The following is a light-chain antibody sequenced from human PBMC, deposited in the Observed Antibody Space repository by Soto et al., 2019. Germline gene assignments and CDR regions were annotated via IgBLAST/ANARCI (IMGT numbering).Light chain of an antibody. J-gene: IGKJ1*01. V-gene: IGKV4-1*01. CDR3: QQYYRPWT. Sequence: DIVMTQSPVSLAVSLGERATINCKSSQSVLYSSNNKNYLAWYQQKPGQPPKLLIYWASTRESGVPDRFSGSGSGTDFTLTISSLQAEDVAVYYCQQYYRPWTFGQGTKVEIK. CDR2: WAS. CDR1: QSVLYSSNNKNY.